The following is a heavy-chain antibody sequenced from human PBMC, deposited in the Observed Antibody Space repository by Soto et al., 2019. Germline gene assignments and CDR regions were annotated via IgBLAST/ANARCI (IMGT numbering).Heavy chain of an antibody. V-gene: IGHV1-69*08. J-gene: IGHJ6*02. CDR1: GGTFSSYT. D-gene: IGHD2-15*01. CDR3: ARDWRDCSGGSCPYYYYYGMDV. Sequence: QVQLVQSGAEVKKPGSSVKVSCKASGGTFSSYTISWVRQAPGQGLEWMGRIIPILGIANYAQKFQGRVRITADKASSTGYMELSSLRSEDTAVYYCARDWRDCSGGSCPYYYYYGMDVWGQGTTVTVSS. CDR2: IIPILGIA.